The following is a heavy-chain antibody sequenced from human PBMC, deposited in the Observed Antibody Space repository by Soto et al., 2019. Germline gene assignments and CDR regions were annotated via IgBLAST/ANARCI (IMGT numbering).Heavy chain of an antibody. J-gene: IGHJ5*02. CDR1: GYTFTSYG. Sequence: GASVKVSCKASGYTFTSYGISWVRQAPGQGFEWMGWISAYNGNTNYAQKLQGRVTMTTDTSTSTAYMELRSLRSDDTAVYYCASGTGTRGYNWFDPWGQGTLVTVSS. V-gene: IGHV1-18*04. CDR2: ISAYNGNT. CDR3: ASGTGTRGYNWFDP. D-gene: IGHD1-1*01.